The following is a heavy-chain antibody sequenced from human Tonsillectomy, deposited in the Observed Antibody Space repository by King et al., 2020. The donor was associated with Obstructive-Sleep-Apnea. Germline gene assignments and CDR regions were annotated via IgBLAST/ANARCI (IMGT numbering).Heavy chain of an antibody. CDR1: GYAFISSA. CDR2: ISPYNTNA. V-gene: IGHV1-18*01. CDR3: AKVENGASVVLVPAPKGWTRFDT. Sequence: QLVQSGAEVKKPGASVKVSCKASGYAFISSAITWVRQAAGQGLEGMGWISPYNTNANYAQNLQGRVTMTMDTSTSTAYRELRSLRFDDSAVYYCAKVENGASVVLVPAPKGWTRFDTWGQGTLVTVSS. J-gene: IGHJ5*02. D-gene: IGHD2-15*01.